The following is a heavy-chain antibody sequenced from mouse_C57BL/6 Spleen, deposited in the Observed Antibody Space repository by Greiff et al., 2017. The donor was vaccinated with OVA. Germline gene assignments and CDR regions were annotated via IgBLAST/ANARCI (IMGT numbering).Heavy chain of an antibody. CDR1: GYTFTSYW. J-gene: IGHJ2*01. CDR3: ARKLAGDY. V-gene: IGHV1-50*01. CDR2: IDPSDSYT. D-gene: IGHD4-1*01. Sequence: QVQLKQPGAELVKPGASVKLSCKASGYTFTSYWMQWVKQRPGQGLEWIGEIDPSDSYTNYNQKFKGKATLTVDTSSSTAYMRLSSLTSEDSAVYYCARKLAGDYWGQGTTLTVSS.